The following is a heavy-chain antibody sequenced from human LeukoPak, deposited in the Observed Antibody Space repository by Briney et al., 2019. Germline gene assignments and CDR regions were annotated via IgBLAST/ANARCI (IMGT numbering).Heavy chain of an antibody. D-gene: IGHD6-13*01. CDR2: IYYSGST. CDR1: GGSMSNYY. V-gene: IGHV4-59*01. J-gene: IGHJ2*01. CDR3: ARGEAAAGNTGAHWYFDL. Sequence: SETLSLTCTVSGGSMSNYYWSWIRQPPGKGLEWIGYIYYSGSTNYNPSLKSRVTISVDTSKNQFSLKLSSVTAADTAVYYCARGEAAAGNTGAHWYFDLWGRGTLVTVSS.